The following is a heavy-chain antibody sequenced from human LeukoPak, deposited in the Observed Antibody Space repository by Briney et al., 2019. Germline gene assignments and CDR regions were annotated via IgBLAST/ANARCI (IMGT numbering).Heavy chain of an antibody. CDR3: ARGPYDYVWGSYRSTSTHFDY. J-gene: IGHJ4*02. V-gene: IGHV4-38-2*02. CDR1: GYSISSGYY. D-gene: IGHD3-16*02. Sequence: SETLSLTCIVSGYSISSGYYWGWIRPPPGKGLEWIGEINHSGSTNYNPSLKSRVTISVDTSKNQFSLKLSSVTAADTAVYYCARGPYDYVWGSYRSTSTHFDYWGQGTLVTVSS. CDR2: INHSGST.